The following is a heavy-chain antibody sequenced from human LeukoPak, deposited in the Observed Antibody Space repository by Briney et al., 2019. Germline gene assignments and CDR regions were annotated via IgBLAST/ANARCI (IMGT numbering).Heavy chain of an antibody. CDR1: GFTFSDHY. V-gene: IGHV3-72*01. J-gene: IGHJ3*02. D-gene: IGHD2-15*01. CDR2: SRNKANRYTT. Sequence: LTGGSLRLSCAASGFTFSDHYMDWVRQTPGKGLEWVGRSRNKANRYTTECAASVKGRFTISRDESKNSLYLQMNSLKTEDTAVYYCARGYHSFDIWGQGTMVTVSS. CDR3: ARGYHSFDI.